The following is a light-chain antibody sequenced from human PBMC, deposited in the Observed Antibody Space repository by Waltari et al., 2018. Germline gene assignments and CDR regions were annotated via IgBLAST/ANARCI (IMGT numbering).Light chain of an antibody. J-gene: IGLJ2*01. CDR1: GSTLGAGYA. Sequence: QSVLTQPPSVSGAPGTRVSISCPGSGSTLGAGYALHWYQQHPGKAPNLLIYGTSTRPPGVPDRFFGSQSGTSASLAITALQAEDEAEYYCQSYDTSLSVVFGGGTKLTVL. CDR3: QSYDTSLSVV. V-gene: IGLV1-40*01. CDR2: GTS.